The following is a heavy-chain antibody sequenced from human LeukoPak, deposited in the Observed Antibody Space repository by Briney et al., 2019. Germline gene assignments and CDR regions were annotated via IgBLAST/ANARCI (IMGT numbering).Heavy chain of an antibody. CDR1: GFTFSSSW. CDR3: MRGRLTMT. J-gene: IGHJ5*02. Sequence: PGGSLRLSCAASGFTFSSSWMSWVRQAPGKGLEWVANIKEDGSEKCYVEPVKGRFSISRDNAKNSLYLQMNSLRVEDTAVYYCMRGRLTMTWGQGTLVTVSS. V-gene: IGHV3-7*01. CDR2: IKEDGSEK. D-gene: IGHD3-22*01.